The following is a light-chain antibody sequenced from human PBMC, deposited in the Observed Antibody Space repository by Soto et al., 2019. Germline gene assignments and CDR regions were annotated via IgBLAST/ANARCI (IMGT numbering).Light chain of an antibody. CDR2: DVS. J-gene: IGLJ1*01. CDR1: SSDVGGYNY. V-gene: IGLV2-14*03. Sequence: QSVLTQPASVSGSPGQSITISCTGTSSDVGGYNYVSWYQHHPGKAPKLMIYDVSNRPSGVSNRFSGSKSGNTASLIISGPQAEDEADYYCSSYTSSSTPSTYVFGTGTKVTVL. CDR3: SSYTSSSTPSTYV.